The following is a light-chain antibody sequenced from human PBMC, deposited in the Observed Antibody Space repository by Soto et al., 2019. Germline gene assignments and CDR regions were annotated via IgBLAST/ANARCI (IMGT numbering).Light chain of an antibody. Sequence: LVLTQSPGTLSLSPGERATLSCRASQSVNSGHFAWYHQKPGQAPRLLIYAASTRATGVPDRFSGSGSGTDFTLTISRLEPEDFAVYYCQDFGSLPYTFGQGNKLEIK. V-gene: IGKV3-20*01. CDR2: AAS. J-gene: IGKJ2*01. CDR1: QSVNSGH. CDR3: QDFGSLPYT.